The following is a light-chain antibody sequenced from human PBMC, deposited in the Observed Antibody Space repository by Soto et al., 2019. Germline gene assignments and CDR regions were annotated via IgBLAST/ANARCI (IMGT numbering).Light chain of an antibody. Sequence: QSALTQPASVSGSPGQSITISCTGTSSDVGSYNLVSWYQQHPGKAPKLVIYDVRNRPSGVSNRFSGSKSGNTASLTITGLQIADEADYYCRSYTSSSTLVFGGGTKLTVL. CDR3: RSYTSSSTLV. CDR1: SSDVGSYNL. CDR2: DVR. V-gene: IGLV2-14*02. J-gene: IGLJ2*01.